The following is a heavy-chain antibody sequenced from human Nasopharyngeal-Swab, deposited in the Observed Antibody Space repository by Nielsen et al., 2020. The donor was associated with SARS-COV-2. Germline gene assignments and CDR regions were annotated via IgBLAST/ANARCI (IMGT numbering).Heavy chain of an antibody. CDR3: ARDRYSSA. D-gene: IGHD6-19*01. CDR1: GFTFDDYA. V-gene: IGHV3-9*01. J-gene: IGHJ4*02. Sequence: SLKISCAASGFTFDDYAMHWVRQAPGKGLEWVSGISWNSGSIGYADSVKGRFTISRDNAKNSLYLQMNSLRAEDTAVYHCARDRYSSAWGQGSLVTVSS. CDR2: ISWNSGSI.